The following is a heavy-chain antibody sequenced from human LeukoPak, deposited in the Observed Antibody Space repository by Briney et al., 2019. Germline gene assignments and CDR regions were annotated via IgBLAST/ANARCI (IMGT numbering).Heavy chain of an antibody. V-gene: IGHV4-39*01. D-gene: IGHD6-13*01. J-gene: IGHJ3*02. Sequence: SETLSLTCTVSGGSIRSYYWSWIRQPPGKGLEWIGSIYYSGSTYYNPSLKSRVTISVDTSKNQFSLKLSSVTAADTAVYYCARHRSSSWYSLGAFDIWGQGTMVTVSS. CDR1: GGSIRSYY. CDR3: ARHRSSSWYSLGAFDI. CDR2: IYYSGST.